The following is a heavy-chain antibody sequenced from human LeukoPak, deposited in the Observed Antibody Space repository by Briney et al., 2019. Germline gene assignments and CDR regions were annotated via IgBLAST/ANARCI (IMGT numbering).Heavy chain of an antibody. CDR1: GGSISSGGYY. D-gene: IGHD3-9*01. Sequence: SETLSLTCAVSGGSISSGGYYWSWIRQHPGKGLEWIGYIYYSGSTYYNPSLKSRVTISVDTSKNQFSLKLSSVTAADTAVYYCARGGYDILTGFDYWGQGTLVTVSS. J-gene: IGHJ4*02. V-gene: IGHV4-31*11. CDR3: ARGGYDILTGFDY. CDR2: IYYSGST.